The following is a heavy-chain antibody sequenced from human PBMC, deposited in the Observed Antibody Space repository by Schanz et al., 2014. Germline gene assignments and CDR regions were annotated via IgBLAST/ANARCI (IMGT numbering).Heavy chain of an antibody. V-gene: IGHV3-23*04. CDR2: INSVGSNT. D-gene: IGHD3-10*01. J-gene: IGHJ3*02. CDR1: GFTFSAYA. Sequence: EVQLVESGGGLVQPGGSLRLSCAASGFTFSAYAMTWVRQIPGKGLVWVARINSVGSNTDYADSVTGRFTISRDNAKNTLYLQMNSLRAEDTAVYYCAKGRFGELSAFDIWGQGTMGTVSS. CDR3: AKGRFGELSAFDI.